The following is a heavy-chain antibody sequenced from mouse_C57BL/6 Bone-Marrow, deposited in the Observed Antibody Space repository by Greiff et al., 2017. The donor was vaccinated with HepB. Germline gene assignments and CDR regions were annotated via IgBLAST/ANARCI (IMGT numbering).Heavy chain of an antibody. CDR3: ARPVVGGDFDY. V-gene: IGHV1-72*01. CDR1: GYTFTSYW. J-gene: IGHJ2*01. Sequence: QVQLQQPGAELVKPGASVKLSCKASGYTFTSYWMHWVKQRPGRGLEWIGRIDTNSGGTTYNEKFKSKATLTVDKPSSTAYMQLSSLTSEDSAVYDCARPVVGGDFDYWGQGTTLTVSS. CDR2: IDTNSGGT. D-gene: IGHD3-3*01.